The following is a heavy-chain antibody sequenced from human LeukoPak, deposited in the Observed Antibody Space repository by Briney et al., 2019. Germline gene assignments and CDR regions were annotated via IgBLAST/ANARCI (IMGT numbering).Heavy chain of an antibody. CDR2: ISSSGSTI. V-gene: IGHV3-48*03. J-gene: IGHJ4*02. Sequence: PGGSLRLSCAASGFTFSSYGMNWVRRAPGKGLEWVSYISSSGSTIYYADSVKGRFTISRDNAKNSLYLQMNSLRAEDTAVYYCARLDDYYGSGTLDYWGQGTLVTVSS. CDR3: ARLDDYYGSGTLDY. D-gene: IGHD3-10*01. CDR1: GFTFSSYG.